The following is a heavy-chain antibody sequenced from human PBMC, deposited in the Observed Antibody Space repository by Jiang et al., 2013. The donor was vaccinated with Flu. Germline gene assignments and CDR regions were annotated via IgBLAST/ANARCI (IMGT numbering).Heavy chain of an antibody. Sequence: GSGLVKPSETLSLNCSVSAYSISSGYYWGWIRQPPGKGLEWIGNIYHSGSTYYNPSLKSRATISLDTSKNQFSLKLNSVTAADTAMYYCARSVPVRGVKAAFDPWGQGTLVTVSS. J-gene: IGHJ5*02. V-gene: IGHV4-38-2*02. CDR1: AYSISSGYY. CDR3: ARSVPVRGVKAAFDP. D-gene: IGHD3-10*01. CDR2: IYHSGST.